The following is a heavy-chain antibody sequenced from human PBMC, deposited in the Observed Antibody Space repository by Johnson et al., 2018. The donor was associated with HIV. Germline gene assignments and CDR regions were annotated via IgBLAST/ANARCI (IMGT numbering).Heavy chain of an antibody. D-gene: IGHD3-16*02. CDR3: ARRRYRSVWGVEPFDI. V-gene: IGHV3-30*04. CDR2: ISYDGSTK. CDR1: GFPFSSYA. J-gene: IGHJ3*02. Sequence: VHLVESGGGVVQPGKSLRLSCAASGFPFSSYAMPWVRQAPGKGLEWVAVISYDGSTKYYADPVKARFPISRDNSKNTLNLQMNSLRVEATAVDYGARRRYRSVWGVEPFDIWGHGTMVTVSS.